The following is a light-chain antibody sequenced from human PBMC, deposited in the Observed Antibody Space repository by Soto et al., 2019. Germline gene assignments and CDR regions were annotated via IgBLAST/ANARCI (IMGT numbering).Light chain of an antibody. CDR3: CSYAGSFYV. Sequence: QSALTQPRSVSGSPGQSVTISCTGTSSDVGGYNYVSWYQQHPGKAPKLMIYDVTKRPSGVPDRFSGSKSGNTASLTISGLEAEDEADYSSCSYAGSFYVFGTGTKLTVL. CDR2: DVT. CDR1: SSDVGGYNY. V-gene: IGLV2-11*01. J-gene: IGLJ1*01.